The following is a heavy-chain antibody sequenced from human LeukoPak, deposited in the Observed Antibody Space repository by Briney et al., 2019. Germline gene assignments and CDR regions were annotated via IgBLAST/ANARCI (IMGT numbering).Heavy chain of an antibody. J-gene: IGHJ6*03. D-gene: IGHD6-13*01. V-gene: IGHV3-74*01. CDR3: AREVRTRIAAAGTVALYYYYMDI. CDR2: INSDGSST. Sequence: GGSLRLSCAASGFTFSRYWMHWVRQAPGKGLLWVSRINSDGSSTSYADSVKGRFTISRDNAKNTLYLQMNSLRAEDTAVYYCAREVRTRIAAAGTVALYYYYMDIWGKGTTVTVSS. CDR1: GFTFSRYW.